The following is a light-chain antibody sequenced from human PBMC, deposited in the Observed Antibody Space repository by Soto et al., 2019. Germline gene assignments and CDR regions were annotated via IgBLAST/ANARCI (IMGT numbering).Light chain of an antibody. V-gene: IGKV3-15*01. Sequence: EIVMTQSPATLSVSPGERAILSCRASQSVSSNLAWFQQKPGQAPRLLTNGASTRAPGIPARFSGSGSGTEFTLTISSLQSEDFAVYYCQQYNNWPRTFGQGTKVEIK. CDR3: QQYNNWPRT. J-gene: IGKJ1*01. CDR1: QSVSSN. CDR2: GAS.